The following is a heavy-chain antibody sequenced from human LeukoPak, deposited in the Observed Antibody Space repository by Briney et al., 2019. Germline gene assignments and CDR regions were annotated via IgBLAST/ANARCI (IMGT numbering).Heavy chain of an antibody. CDR3: ARVTSKYYGSGSGWFDP. Sequence: ASETLSLTCTVSGGSISSGSYYWGWIRQPPGKGLEWIGSIYYSGSIYYNPSLKSRVTISVDTSKNQFSLKLSSVTAADTAVYYCARVTSKYYGSGSGWFDPWGQGTLVTVSS. CDR1: GGSISSGSYY. CDR2: IYYSGSI. V-gene: IGHV4-39*07. D-gene: IGHD3-10*01. J-gene: IGHJ5*02.